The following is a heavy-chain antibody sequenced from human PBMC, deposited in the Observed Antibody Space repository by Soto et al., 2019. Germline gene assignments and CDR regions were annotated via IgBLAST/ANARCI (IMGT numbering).Heavy chain of an antibody. CDR1: GFTFSSYA. V-gene: IGHV3-30-3*02. D-gene: IGHD3-22*01. CDR2: ISFDGSNE. Sequence: QVQLVASGGGVVQPGWSLRLSCAASGFTFSSYAMHWIRQAPGKGLEWVAIISFDGSNEYYADSVKGRFTISRDNSKNTLYLQVRSLRAEDTAVYYCAKTYYYDRSGYYQNWFDPWGQGTLVTVSS. CDR3: AKTYYYDRSGYYQNWFDP. J-gene: IGHJ5*02.